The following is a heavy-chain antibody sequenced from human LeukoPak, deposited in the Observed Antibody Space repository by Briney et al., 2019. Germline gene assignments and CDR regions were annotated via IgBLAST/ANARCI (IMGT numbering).Heavy chain of an antibody. V-gene: IGHV4-59*12. CDR1: GGSISSYY. CDR3: ARCGWYWFRWFDP. J-gene: IGHJ5*02. Sequence: SETLSLTCTVSGGSISSYYWSWIRQPPGKGLEWIGYIYYSGSTNYNPSLKSRVTISVDTSKNQFSLKLSSVTAADTAVYYCARCGWYWFRWFDPWGQGTLVTVSS. CDR2: IYYSGST. D-gene: IGHD6-19*01.